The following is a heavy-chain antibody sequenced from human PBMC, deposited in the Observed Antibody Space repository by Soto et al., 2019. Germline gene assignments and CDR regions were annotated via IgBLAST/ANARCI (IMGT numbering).Heavy chain of an antibody. D-gene: IGHD6-19*01. V-gene: IGHV4-31*03. J-gene: IGHJ4*02. CDR2: IYYSGST. Sequence: SETLSLTCTVSGGSISSGGYYWSWIRQHPGKGLELIGYIYYSGSTYYNPSLKSRVTISVDTSKNQFSLKLSSVTAADTAVYYCARDGYSSGWRFDYWGQGTLVTVSS. CDR1: GGSISSGGYY. CDR3: ARDGYSSGWRFDY.